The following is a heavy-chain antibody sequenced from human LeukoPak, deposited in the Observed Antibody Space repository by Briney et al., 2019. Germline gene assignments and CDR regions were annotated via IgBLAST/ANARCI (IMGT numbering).Heavy chain of an antibody. V-gene: IGHV4-59*08. D-gene: IGHD2-15*01. Sequence: SETLSLTCTVSGGSISSYYWSWIRQPPGKGLEWIGYIYYSGSTNYNPPLKSRVTISVDTSKNQFSLKLSSVTAADTAVYYCARHYYHCSGGSCAEGFDYWGQGTLVTVSS. CDR3: ARHYYHCSGGSCAEGFDY. J-gene: IGHJ4*02. CDR1: GGSISSYY. CDR2: IYYSGST.